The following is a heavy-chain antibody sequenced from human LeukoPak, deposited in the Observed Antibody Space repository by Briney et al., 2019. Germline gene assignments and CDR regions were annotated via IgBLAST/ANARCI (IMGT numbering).Heavy chain of an antibody. Sequence: GRSLRLSCAASGFTFSSYGMHWVRQAPGKGLEWVAVIWYDGSNKYYADSVKGRFTISRDNSKNTLYLQMNSLRAEDTAVYYCAKTTGSGEFDYWGQGTLVTVSS. J-gene: IGHJ4*02. D-gene: IGHD3-3*01. CDR2: IWYDGSNK. CDR3: AKTTGSGEFDY. V-gene: IGHV3-33*06. CDR1: GFTFSSYG.